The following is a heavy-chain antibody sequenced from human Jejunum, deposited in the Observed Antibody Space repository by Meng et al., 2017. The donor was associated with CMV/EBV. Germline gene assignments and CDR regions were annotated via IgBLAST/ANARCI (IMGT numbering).Heavy chain of an antibody. CDR3: AREGCTSTSCYAPFDL. D-gene: IGHD2-2*01. CDR2: INPNKGVT. CDR1: YTFIAYN. V-gene: IGHV1-2*02. J-gene: IGHJ3*01. Sequence: YTFIAYNIHWVPQAPGQGLEWMGWINPNKGVTKNAQKFQGRVTMTRDTSISTAYMELSRLTSDDTAVYFCAREGCTSTSCYAPFDLWGQGTTVTVSS.